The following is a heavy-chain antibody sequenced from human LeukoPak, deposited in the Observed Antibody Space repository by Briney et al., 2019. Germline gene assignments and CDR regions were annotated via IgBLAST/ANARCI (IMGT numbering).Heavy chain of an antibody. CDR3: AKDPGYRPNSGGYFDY. D-gene: IGHD4-23*01. Sequence: GSLRLSCAASGFTFSSYWMHWVRQAPGKGLVWVSRINSDGSSTSYADSVKGRFTISRDNSKNTLYLQMNSLRAEDTAVYYCAKDPGYRPNSGGYFDYWGQGTLVTVSS. J-gene: IGHJ4*02. V-gene: IGHV3-74*01. CDR1: GFTFSSYW. CDR2: INSDGSST.